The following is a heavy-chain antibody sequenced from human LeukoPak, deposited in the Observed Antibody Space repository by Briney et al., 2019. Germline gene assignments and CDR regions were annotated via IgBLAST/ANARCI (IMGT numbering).Heavy chain of an antibody. CDR3: ASSPNYDFWSGYYGVYFDY. CDR2: IYYRGST. CDR1: GGSISSGGYY. D-gene: IGHD3-3*01. J-gene: IGHJ4*02. V-gene: IGHV4-31*03. Sequence: PSQTLSLTCTVSGGSISSGGYYWSWIRQHPGKGLEWIGYIYYRGSTYYNPSLKSRVTISVDTSKNQFSLKLSSVTAADTAVYYCASSPNYDFWSGYYGVYFDYWGQGTLVTVSS.